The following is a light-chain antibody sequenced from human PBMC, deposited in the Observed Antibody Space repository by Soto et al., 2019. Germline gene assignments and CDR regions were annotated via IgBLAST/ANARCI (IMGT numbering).Light chain of an antibody. V-gene: IGKV3-20*01. CDR1: QGISNTY. Sequence: IVLTQSADTLSLSPGERATLSCRASQGISNTYLAWYQQKPGQAPRLLIYGASFRATGIPDRFTGSGSGTNFTLTITRLEPEDFAVYYCQQFGGSSRTFGQGTKVDIK. J-gene: IGKJ1*01. CDR2: GAS. CDR3: QQFGGSSRT.